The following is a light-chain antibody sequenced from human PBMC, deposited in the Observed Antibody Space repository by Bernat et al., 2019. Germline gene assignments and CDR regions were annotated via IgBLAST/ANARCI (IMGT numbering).Light chain of an antibody. Sequence: QAGLTQPPSVSKGLRQTATLTCTGNSNNVGNQGAAWLQQHQGHPPKLLSYRNNNRPSGISERLSASRSGNTASLTITGLQPEDEADYYCSAWESRLSAWVLGGGTKMAVL. V-gene: IGLV10-54*01. J-gene: IGLJ3*02. CDR2: RNN. CDR1: SNNVGNQG. CDR3: SAWESRLSAWV.